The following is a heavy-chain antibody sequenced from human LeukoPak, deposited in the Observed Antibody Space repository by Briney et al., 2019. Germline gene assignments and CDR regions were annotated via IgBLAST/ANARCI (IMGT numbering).Heavy chain of an antibody. Sequence: QAGGSLRLSCAASGFTFSSYSMNWVRQAPGKGLEWVSSISSSSSYIYYADSVKGRFTISRDNAKNSLYLQMNSLRAEDTAVYYCARELLTGYDAFDIWGQGTMVTVSS. CDR3: ARELLTGYDAFDI. CDR2: ISSSSSYI. J-gene: IGHJ3*02. V-gene: IGHV3-21*01. D-gene: IGHD3-9*01. CDR1: GFTFSSYS.